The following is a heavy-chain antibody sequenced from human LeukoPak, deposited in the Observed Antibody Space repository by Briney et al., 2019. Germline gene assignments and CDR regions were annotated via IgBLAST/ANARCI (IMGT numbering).Heavy chain of an antibody. D-gene: IGHD3-10*01. CDR2: INTNTGNP. CDR1: GYTFTSYA. V-gene: IGHV7-4-1*02. J-gene: IGHJ4*02. Sequence: ASVKVSCKASGYTFTSYAMNWVRQAPGQGLEWMGWINTNTGNPTYAQGFTGRFVFSLDTSVSTAYLQISSLKAEDTAVYYCARDEGGYGSGSYYNLGAFYYFDYWGQGTLVTVSS. CDR3: ARDEGGYGSGSYYNLGAFYYFDY.